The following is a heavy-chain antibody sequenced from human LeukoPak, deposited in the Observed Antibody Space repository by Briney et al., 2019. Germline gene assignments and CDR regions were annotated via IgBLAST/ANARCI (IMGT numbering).Heavy chain of an antibody. CDR3: ARHSLSSDY. D-gene: IGHD1-26*01. Sequence: SETLSLTCTVSGGSISSGNYYWDWIRQPAGKGLEWIGRIHTSASTTYNPSLKSRLTISIDTSRNQVSLKLSSVTAADTAIYYCARHSLSSDYWGPGTLVTVSS. V-gene: IGHV4-61*02. CDR2: IHTSAST. J-gene: IGHJ4*02. CDR1: GGSISSGNYY.